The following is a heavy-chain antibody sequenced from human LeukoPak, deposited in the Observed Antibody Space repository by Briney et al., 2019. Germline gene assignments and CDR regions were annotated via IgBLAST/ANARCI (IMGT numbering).Heavy chain of an antibody. J-gene: IGHJ6*02. V-gene: IGHV4-59*01. CDR3: ARAYGGPGSYATYYYYYGMDV. Sequence: SETLSLTCTVSGGSISSYYWSWIRQPPGKGLEWIGYIYYSGSTNYNPSLKSRVTISVDTSKNQFSLRLSSVTAADTAVYYCARAYGGPGSYATYYYYYGMDVWGQGTTVTVSS. CDR1: GGSISSYY. CDR2: IYYSGST. D-gene: IGHD3-10*01.